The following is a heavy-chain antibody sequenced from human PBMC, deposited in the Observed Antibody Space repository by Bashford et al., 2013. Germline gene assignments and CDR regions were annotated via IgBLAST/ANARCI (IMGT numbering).Heavy chain of an antibody. V-gene: IGHV1-2*02. Sequence: ASVKVSCKASGYTFTDYYMHWVRQAPGQGLEWMGWIDPNSGDTKYAQVFQGRVTMTRDTSISTAYMELTRLKSDDTAVYYCTPAFDIWGQGTMVTVSS. CDR3: TPAFDI. J-gene: IGHJ3*02. CDR2: IDPNSGDT. CDR1: GYTFTDYY.